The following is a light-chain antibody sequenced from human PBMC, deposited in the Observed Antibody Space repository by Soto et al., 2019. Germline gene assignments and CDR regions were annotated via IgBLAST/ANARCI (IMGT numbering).Light chain of an antibody. CDR1: QSVSSK. V-gene: IGKV3-11*01. CDR3: QQRSNWPPIT. CDR2: VAS. J-gene: IGKJ5*01. Sequence: EIVLTQSPATLSLSPGDTATLSCRASQSVSSKLGWYQQKPGQAPRLLIYVASNRATGIPARFSGSGSETDFTLTISSLEPEDFAVYYCQQRSNWPPITFGQGTRLEIK.